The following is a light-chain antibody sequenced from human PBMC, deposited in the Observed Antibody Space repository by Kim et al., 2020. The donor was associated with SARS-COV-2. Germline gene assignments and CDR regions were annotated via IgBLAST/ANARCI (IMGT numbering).Light chain of an antibody. CDR2: GKN. Sequence: SSELTQDPAVSVALGQTVRITCQGDSLRSYYATWYQQKPGQAPILVIYGKNNRPSGIPDRFSGSSSGNTASLTITGTQAGDEADYYCNSLDSNENAFFGG. J-gene: IGLJ2*01. V-gene: IGLV3-19*01. CDR3: NSLDSNENAF. CDR1: SLRSYY.